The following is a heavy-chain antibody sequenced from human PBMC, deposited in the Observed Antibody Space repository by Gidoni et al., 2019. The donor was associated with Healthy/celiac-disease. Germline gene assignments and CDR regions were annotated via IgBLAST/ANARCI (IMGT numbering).Heavy chain of an antibody. CDR1: GVTFSSYA. CDR3: ARDRGGLGFDY. CDR2: IIPIFGTA. D-gene: IGHD2-15*01. Sequence: QVQLVQSGAEVKQPGSSVKVSCKASGVTFSSYAISWVRQAPGQGLAWMGGIIPIFGTANYAQKFQGRVTITADESTSTAYRELSSLRSEDTAVYYCARDRGGLGFDYWGQGTLVTVSS. V-gene: IGHV1-69*01. J-gene: IGHJ4*02.